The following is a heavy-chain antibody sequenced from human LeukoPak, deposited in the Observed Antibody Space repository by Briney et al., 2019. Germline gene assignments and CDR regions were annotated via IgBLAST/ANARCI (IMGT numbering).Heavy chain of an antibody. V-gene: IGHV1-18*01. D-gene: IGHD6-13*01. CDR1: GYTFTSYG. CDR3: ARAGVTAAGTRYFQH. J-gene: IGHJ1*01. Sequence: GESLKISCKASGYTFTSYGISWVRQAPGQGLEWVGWISAYNGNTNYAQKLQGRVTMTTDTSTSTAYMELRSLRSDDTAVYYCARAGVTAAGTRYFQHWGQGTLVTVSS. CDR2: ISAYNGNT.